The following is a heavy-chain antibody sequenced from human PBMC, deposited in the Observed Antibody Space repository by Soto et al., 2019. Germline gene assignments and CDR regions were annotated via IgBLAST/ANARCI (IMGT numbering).Heavy chain of an antibody. D-gene: IGHD7-27*01. Sequence: SQTLSLTCAISGDSVSSNSAAWNCIRQSPSRGLEWLGRTYYRSKWYNDYAVSVKSRITINPDTSKNQFSLQLNSVTPDDTAVYYCARGDKLGYWYFDLWGRGTLVTVSS. J-gene: IGHJ2*01. CDR2: TYYRSKWYN. CDR1: GDSVSSNSAA. V-gene: IGHV6-1*01. CDR3: ARGDKLGYWYFDL.